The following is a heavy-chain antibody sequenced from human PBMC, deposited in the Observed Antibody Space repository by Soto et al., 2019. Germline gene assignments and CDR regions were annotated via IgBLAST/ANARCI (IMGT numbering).Heavy chain of an antibody. J-gene: IGHJ6*02. Sequence: EVQLVESGGGLVQPGGSLRLSCAASGFTFSSYSMNWVRQAPGKGLEWVSYISSSSSTIYYADSVKGRFTISRDNAKNSLYLKKNSQRAEDTAVYYGARAEGAHAPGYYYYGMAVGGQGTTVTFS. CDR2: ISSSSSTI. V-gene: IGHV3-48*01. CDR3: ARAEGAHAPGYYYYGMAV. CDR1: GFTFSSYS. D-gene: IGHD3-16*01.